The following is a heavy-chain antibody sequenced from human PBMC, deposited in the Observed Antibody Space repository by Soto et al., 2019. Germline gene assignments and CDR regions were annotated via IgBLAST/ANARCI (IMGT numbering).Heavy chain of an antibody. Sequence: SETLSLTCAVYGGSFSGYYWSWIRQPPGKGLEWIGEINHSGSTNCNPSLKSRVTISVDTSKNQFSLKLSSMTAADTAVYYCARGLVVVTTKYYFDYWGQGTLVTVS. CDR1: GGSFSGYY. CDR3: ARGLVVVTTKYYFDY. CDR2: INHSGST. J-gene: IGHJ4*02. V-gene: IGHV4-34*01. D-gene: IGHD2-21*02.